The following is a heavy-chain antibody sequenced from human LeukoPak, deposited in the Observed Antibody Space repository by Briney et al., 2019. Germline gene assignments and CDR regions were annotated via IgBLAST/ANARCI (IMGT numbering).Heavy chain of an antibody. CDR2: ISASGNT. Sequence: SETLSLTCTVSGDSISSSYWSWIRQPAGKGLEWIGRISASGNTNYSPSLRSRVSMSVDTSENSFSLNLDSVTAADTAVYYYARVNYDVWGQGTLVTVSS. J-gene: IGHJ4*02. CDR1: GDSISSSY. V-gene: IGHV4-4*07. D-gene: IGHD3-22*01. CDR3: ARVNYDV.